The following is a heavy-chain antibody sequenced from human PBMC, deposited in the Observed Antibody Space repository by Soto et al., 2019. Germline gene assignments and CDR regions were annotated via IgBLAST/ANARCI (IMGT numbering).Heavy chain of an antibody. D-gene: IGHD2-8*01. V-gene: IGHV4-39*07. CDR2: IYYSGST. J-gene: IGHJ5*02. Sequence: SETLSLTCTVSGGSVSSSSCYWGWIRQPPGKGLEWIGSIYYSGSTYYNPSLKSRVTISVDKSKNQFYLDLSSVTAADTAMYYCARNGDCTRPGCIVGWFDPWGPGTLVTVSS. CDR3: ARNGDCTRPGCIVGWFDP. CDR1: GGSVSSSSCY.